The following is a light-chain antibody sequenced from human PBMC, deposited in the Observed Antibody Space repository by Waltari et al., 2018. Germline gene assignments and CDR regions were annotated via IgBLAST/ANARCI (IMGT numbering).Light chain of an antibody. Sequence: QVVLTQSPSASASLGASVKLTCTLSSGNSSYAIEWQQQQPEKGPRYLMKVNSDGSHNKGDGIPERFSGSSSGAERYLTISGLQSEDEADYYCQTWGTGPRVFGGGTKLTVL. CDR2: VNSDGSH. V-gene: IGLV4-69*01. CDR3: QTWGTGPRV. CDR1: SGNSSYA. J-gene: IGLJ2*01.